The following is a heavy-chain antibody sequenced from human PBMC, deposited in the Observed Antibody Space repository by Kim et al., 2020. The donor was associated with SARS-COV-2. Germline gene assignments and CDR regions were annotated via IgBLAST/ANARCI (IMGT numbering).Heavy chain of an antibody. CDR1: GGSFSGYY. J-gene: IGHJ5*02. CDR2: INHSGST. V-gene: IGHV4-34*01. D-gene: IGHD3-10*01. Sequence: SETLSLTCAVYGGSFSGYYWSWIRQPPGKGLEWIGEINHSGSTNYNPSLKSRVTISVDTSKNQFSLKLSSVTAADTAVYYCRGRFGELTGGPNWFDPWGQGTLVTVSS. CDR3: RGRFGELTGGPNWFDP.